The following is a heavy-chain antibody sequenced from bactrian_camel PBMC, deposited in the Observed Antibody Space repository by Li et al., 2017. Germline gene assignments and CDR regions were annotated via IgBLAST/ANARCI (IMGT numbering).Heavy chain of an antibody. D-gene: IGHD3*01. V-gene: IGHV3S55*01. CDR1: GYKSDTFS. CDR3: AADVTNCGPLLLDLRRPADFRY. CDR2: IESDGGT. J-gene: IGHJ6*01. Sequence: QVQLVESGGGAFQAGDSLTLSCEISGYKSDTFSMGWFRQRVGMQREGVAAIESDGGTYYADSVKGRFTISQDNAKNILYLQMSSLKLEDTAMYYCAADVTNCGPLLLDLRRPADFRYWGQGTQVTVS.